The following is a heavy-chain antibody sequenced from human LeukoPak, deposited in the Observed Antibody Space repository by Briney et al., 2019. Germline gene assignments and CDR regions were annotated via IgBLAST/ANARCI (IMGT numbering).Heavy chain of an antibody. CDR3: ARDLGWELLHYFDY. J-gene: IGHJ4*01. V-gene: IGHV3-7*01. Sequence: GGSLRLSCAASGFTFSSYWMSWVRQAPGKGLEWVANIKQDGSEKYYVDSVKGRFTISRDNAKNSLYLQMNSLRAEDTAVYYCARDLGWELLHYFDYWGQGTLVTVSS. D-gene: IGHD1-26*01. CDR1: GFTFSSYW. CDR2: IKQDGSEK.